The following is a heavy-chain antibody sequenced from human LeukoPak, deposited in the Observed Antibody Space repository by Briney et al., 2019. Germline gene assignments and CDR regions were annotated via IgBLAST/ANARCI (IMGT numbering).Heavy chain of an antibody. V-gene: IGHV3-21*04. CDR2: ISSSSSYI. J-gene: IGHJ4*02. CDR1: GFTFSSYS. D-gene: IGHD1-1*01. Sequence: GGSLRLSCAASGFTFSSYSMNWVRQAPGKGLEWVSSISSSSSYIYYADSVKGRFTISRDNAKKSLYLEMNNLRVEDTAIYYCAKANWVSNADAVWWGQGTQVTVSS. CDR3: AKANWVSNADAVW.